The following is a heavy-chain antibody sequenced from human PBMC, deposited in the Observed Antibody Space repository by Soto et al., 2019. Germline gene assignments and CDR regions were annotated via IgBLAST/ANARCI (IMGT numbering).Heavy chain of an antibody. CDR3: ARGGHCANGVCSALDY. Sequence: SETLSLTCTVSGGSISTYYWSWIRQPPGKGLEWIGYIYHGGSADYNPSLKSRVTISVDTSKKQFSLKLSSVTAADTAVYYCARGGHCANGVCSALDYWGQGTLVTVSS. V-gene: IGHV4-59*08. CDR2: IYHGGSA. CDR1: GGSISTYY. J-gene: IGHJ4*02. D-gene: IGHD2-8*01.